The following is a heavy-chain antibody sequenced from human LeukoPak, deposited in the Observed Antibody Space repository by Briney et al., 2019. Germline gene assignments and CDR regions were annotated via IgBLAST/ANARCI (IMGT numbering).Heavy chain of an antibody. V-gene: IGHV3-30-3*01. CDR1: GFTFSSYA. J-gene: IGHJ5*02. CDR2: ISYDGSNK. CDR3: ARNNWFDP. Sequence: GGSLRLSCAASGFTFSSYAMHWVRQAPGKGLEWVAVISYDGSNKYYADSVKGRFSISRDNSKNTLYLQMNSLRAEDTAVYYCARNNWFDPWGQGTLVTVSS.